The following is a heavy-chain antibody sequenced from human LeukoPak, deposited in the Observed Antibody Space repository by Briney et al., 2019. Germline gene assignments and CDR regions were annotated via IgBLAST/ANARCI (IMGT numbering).Heavy chain of an antibody. D-gene: IGHD3-16*01. CDR3: TKLGFDAFDI. Sequence: GGSLKLSCAAFGFTFSGSAMHWVRQASGKGLEWVGRIRSKANSYATAYAASVKGRFTISRDDSKNTAYLQMNSLKTEDTAVYYCTKLGFDAFDIWGQGTMVTVSS. J-gene: IGHJ3*02. V-gene: IGHV3-73*01. CDR2: IRSKANSYAT. CDR1: GFTFSGSA.